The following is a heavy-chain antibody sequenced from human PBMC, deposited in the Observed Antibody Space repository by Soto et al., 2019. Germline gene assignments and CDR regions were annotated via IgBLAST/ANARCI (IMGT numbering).Heavy chain of an antibody. Sequence: SETLSLTCTVSGGSISRYYWSWIRQPPGKGLEWIGYIYYSGSTNYNPSLKSRVTISVDTSKNQFSLKLSSVTAADTAVYYCARLGMIAAANFDYWGQGTLVTVSS. CDR3: ARLGMIAAANFDY. J-gene: IGHJ4*02. V-gene: IGHV4-59*08. D-gene: IGHD6-13*01. CDR2: IYYSGST. CDR1: GGSISRYY.